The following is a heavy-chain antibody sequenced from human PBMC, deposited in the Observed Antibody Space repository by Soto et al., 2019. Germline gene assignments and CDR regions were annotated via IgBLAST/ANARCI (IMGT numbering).Heavy chain of an antibody. CDR3: AKMSSSSTFAY. V-gene: IGHV3-23*01. D-gene: IGHD6-6*01. J-gene: IGHJ4*02. Sequence: EVQLLESGGGLVQPGESLRLSCAASGFTFSSYAMSWVRQAPGKGLEWVSVISDSGDSTYYADSVKGRFTISRDNSKNTWYLQMNSLRAENTAGYYCAKMSSSSTFAYWGQGTPVTVSS. CDR2: ISDSGDST. CDR1: GFTFSSYA.